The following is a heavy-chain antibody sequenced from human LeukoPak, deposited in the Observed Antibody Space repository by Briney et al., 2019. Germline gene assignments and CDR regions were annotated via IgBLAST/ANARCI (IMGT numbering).Heavy chain of an antibody. CDR2: IYPDDSDT. V-gene: IGHV5-51*01. CDR3: ARLRGSSSTVLGY. J-gene: IGHJ4*02. Sequence: GGSLQFSCKGSGYSFTSYWIGWVRPLPGKGLEWMGIIYPDDSDTRYSPSCQGQVTISADKSISTAYLQWSSLKASDTAMYYCARLRGSSSTVLGYWGQGTLVTVSS. D-gene: IGHD6-6*01. CDR1: GYSFTSYW.